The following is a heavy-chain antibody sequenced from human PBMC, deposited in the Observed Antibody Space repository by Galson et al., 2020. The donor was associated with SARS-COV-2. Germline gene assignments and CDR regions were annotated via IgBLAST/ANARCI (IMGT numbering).Heavy chain of an antibody. J-gene: IGHJ5*01. CDR3: AKDQNTYEGWFDS. CDR2: ISSSAGST. D-gene: IGHD5-12*01. Sequence: GSLRLSCAASGFTFNTYAMSWVRQTPGEGLEWVSAISSSAGSTFYADSVKGRFSISRDNSKNTLYLQMSSLRVEDTAIYYCAKDQNTYEGWFDSWGQGTLVTVSS. CDR1: GFTFNTYA. V-gene: IGHV3-23*01.